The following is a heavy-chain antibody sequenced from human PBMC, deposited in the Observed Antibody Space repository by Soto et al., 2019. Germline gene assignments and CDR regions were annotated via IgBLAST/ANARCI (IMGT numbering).Heavy chain of an antibody. CDR2: IKQDGSEK. J-gene: IGHJ4*02. CDR1: GLTFSRHW. Sequence: EVQLVESGGGLVQPGGSLRLSCTASGLTFSRHWMSWVRQAPGKGLEWVANIKQDGSEKYYVDSVKGRFTISRDNAKNSLFLQMVGLKDEDTAVYYCAGRDPDDVYYGVFDYWGQGALVTVSP. D-gene: IGHD3-3*01. V-gene: IGHV3-7*03. CDR3: AGRDPDDVYYGVFDY.